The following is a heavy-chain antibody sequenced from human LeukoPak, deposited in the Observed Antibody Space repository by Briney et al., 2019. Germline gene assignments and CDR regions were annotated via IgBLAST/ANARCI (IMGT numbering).Heavy chain of an antibody. CDR2: IYSGGST. J-gene: IGHJ4*02. Sequence: PGGSLRLSCAASGFTVSSNYMSWVRQAPGKGLEWVSVIYSGGSTYYADSVKGRFTISRDNSKNTLYLQMNSLRAEDTAVYYCAREPLPSEYYFDYWGQGTLVTVPS. CDR3: AREPLPSEYYFDY. D-gene: IGHD3-10*01. CDR1: GFTVSSNY. V-gene: IGHV3-53*01.